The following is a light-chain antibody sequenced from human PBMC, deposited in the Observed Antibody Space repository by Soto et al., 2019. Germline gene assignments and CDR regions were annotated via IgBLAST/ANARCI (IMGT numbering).Light chain of an antibody. CDR3: ATWDGILNVCV. CDR1: RSNIGSNY. J-gene: IGLJ3*02. Sequence: QSVLTQPPSASGTPGQRGTFSCSGGRSNIGSNYVFWYQQFPGTAPKLLIYRNNQRPSGVPDRFSGSKSGTSASLAISGLRSEDEADYFCATWDGILNVCVFGGGTKLTVL. CDR2: RNN. V-gene: IGLV1-47*01.